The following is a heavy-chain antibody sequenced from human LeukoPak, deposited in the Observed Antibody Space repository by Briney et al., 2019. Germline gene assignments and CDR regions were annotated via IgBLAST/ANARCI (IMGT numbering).Heavy chain of an antibody. CDR1: GFTFSSYA. CDR2: ISYDGSNK. V-gene: IGHV3-30-3*01. Sequence: GSLRLSCAASGFTFSSYAMHWVRQAPGKGLEWVAVISYDGSNKYYADSVKGRFTISRDNSKNTLYLQMNSLRAEDMAVYYCARDRRLGDYFDYWGQGTLVTVSS. D-gene: IGHD6-25*01. CDR3: ARDRRLGDYFDY. J-gene: IGHJ4*02.